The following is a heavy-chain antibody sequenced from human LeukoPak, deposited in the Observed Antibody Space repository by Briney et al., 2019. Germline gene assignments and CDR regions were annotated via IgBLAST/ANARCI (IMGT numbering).Heavy chain of an antibody. CDR3: ARSPYGSYFDY. CDR2: IYYSGST. CDR1: GGSISSSSYY. J-gene: IGHJ4*02. D-gene: IGHD3-10*01. V-gene: IGHV4-39*01. Sequence: SETLSLTCTVSGGSISSSSYYWGWLRQPPGKGLEWIGSIYYSGSTYYNPSLKSRVTISVDTSKNQFSLKLSSVTAADTAVYYCARSPYGSYFDYWGQGTLVTVSS.